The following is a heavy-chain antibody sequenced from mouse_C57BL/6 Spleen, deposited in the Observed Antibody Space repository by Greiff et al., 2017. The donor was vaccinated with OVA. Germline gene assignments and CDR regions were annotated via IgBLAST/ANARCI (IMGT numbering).Heavy chain of an antibody. CDR2: ISSGGSYT. V-gene: IGHV5-6*01. CDR3: ARHYYGSSYWYFDV. Sequence: EVMLVESGGDLVKPGGSLKLSCAASGFTFSSYGMSWVRQTPDKSLEWVATISSGGSYTYYPDSVKGRFTISRDNAKNTLYLQMSSLKSEDTAMDYCARHYYGSSYWYFDVWGTGTTVTVSS. CDR1: GFTFSSYG. J-gene: IGHJ1*03. D-gene: IGHD1-1*01.